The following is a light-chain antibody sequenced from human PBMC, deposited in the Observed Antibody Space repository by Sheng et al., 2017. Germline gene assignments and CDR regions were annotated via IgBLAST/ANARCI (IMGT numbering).Light chain of an antibody. V-gene: IGKV3-15*01. CDR3: QRYDRFTRS. J-gene: IGKJ2*03. CDR1: QSVSSN. CDR2: GAS. Sequence: EIVMTQSPATLSVSPGERATLSCRASQSVSSNLAWYQQKPGQAPRLLIYGASTRATGIPARFSGSGSGTEFTLTISSLQSEDFATYYCQRYDRFTRSFGQGTKLEI.